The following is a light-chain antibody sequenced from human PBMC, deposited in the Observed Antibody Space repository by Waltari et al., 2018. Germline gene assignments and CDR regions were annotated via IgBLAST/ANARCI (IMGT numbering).Light chain of an antibody. V-gene: IGKV1-16*01. J-gene: IGKJ2*03. CDR1: QDINNF. CDR2: AVS. CDR3: QQHNNFPYS. Sequence: DIQMTQSPSSLSASVGDRVTITCRANQDINNFLLWFQQRPGKAPKSLIYAVSDLHSGVPSRFSGSRSGPDFTLTICDLQPEDFATYYCQQHNNFPYSLGQGTRLEIK.